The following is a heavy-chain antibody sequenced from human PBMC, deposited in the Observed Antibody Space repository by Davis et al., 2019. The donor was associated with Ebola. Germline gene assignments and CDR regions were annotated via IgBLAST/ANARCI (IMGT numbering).Heavy chain of an antibody. CDR1: GGSISSGGYS. Sequence: SETLSLTCAVSGGSISSGGYSWSWIRQPPGKGLEWIGYIYHSGSTYYNPSLKSRVTISVDTSKNQFSLKLSSVTAADTAVYYCARLAARKPYYYYYGMDVWGQGTTVTVSS. V-gene: IGHV4-30-2*01. D-gene: IGHD6-6*01. CDR3: ARLAARKPYYYYYGMDV. J-gene: IGHJ6*02. CDR2: IYHSGST.